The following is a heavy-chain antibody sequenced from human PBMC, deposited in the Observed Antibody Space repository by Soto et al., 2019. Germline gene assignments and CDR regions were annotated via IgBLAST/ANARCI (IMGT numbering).Heavy chain of an antibody. CDR3: ARQIYDSDTGPNFQYYFDS. Sequence: GESLKISCNVSGYSFAGYCITLVVQNPGKVRELMGRIDPSDSQTYYSPSFRGHVTISATKSITTVFLQWSSLRASDTAMYYCARQIYDSDTGPNFQYYFDSWGQGTPVTVSS. J-gene: IGHJ4*02. V-gene: IGHV5-10-1*01. CDR1: GYSFAGYC. D-gene: IGHD3-22*01. CDR2: IDPSDSQT.